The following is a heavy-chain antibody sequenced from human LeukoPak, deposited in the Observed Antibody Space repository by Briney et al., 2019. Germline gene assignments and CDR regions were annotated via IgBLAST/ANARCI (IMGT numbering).Heavy chain of an antibody. CDR2: IYYSGNT. Sequence: PSQTLSLTCTVSGGSINSGGYYWSWIRQHPGKGLEWIGYIYYSGNTNYNPSLKSRVTISVDTSKNQFSLKLSSVTAADTAVYYCARSKRYCSSTSCPRYYYYMDVWGKGTTVTVSS. CDR3: ARSKRYCSSTSCPRYYYYMDV. J-gene: IGHJ6*03. CDR1: GGSINSGGYY. V-gene: IGHV4-31*03. D-gene: IGHD2-2*01.